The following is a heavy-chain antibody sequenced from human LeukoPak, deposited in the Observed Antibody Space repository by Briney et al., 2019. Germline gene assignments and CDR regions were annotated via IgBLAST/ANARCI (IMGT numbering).Heavy chain of an antibody. CDR2: IWLDGSAT. V-gene: IGHV3-33*01. CDR3: ARLQVTCFDY. J-gene: IGHJ4*02. D-gene: IGHD2-21*02. CDR1: GFVFSNYD. Sequence: GGSLRLSCAASGFVFSNYDMHWVRQAPGKGLEWVAIIWLDGSATYYGDSVKGRFTISRDNSKNTLYLQMNSLRAEDTAVYYCARLQVTCFDYWGQGTLVTVSS.